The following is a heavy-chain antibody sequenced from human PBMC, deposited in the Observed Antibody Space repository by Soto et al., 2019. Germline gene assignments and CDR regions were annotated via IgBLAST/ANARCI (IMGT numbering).Heavy chain of an antibody. V-gene: IGHV5-51*01. CDR2: IYHGDCDT. Sequence: SVQISYKGSGGSVTRYWIWWVRQIHGKGLEWMGIIYHGDCDTRYSPSFQGQVTISADKSISTAYLQWSSLKASDTAMYYCAIRTWGSYGTNGAFGIWGQRPMGSFSS. J-gene: IGHJ3*02. CDR1: GGSVTRYW. D-gene: IGHD5-18*01. CDR3: AIRTWGSYGTNGAFGI.